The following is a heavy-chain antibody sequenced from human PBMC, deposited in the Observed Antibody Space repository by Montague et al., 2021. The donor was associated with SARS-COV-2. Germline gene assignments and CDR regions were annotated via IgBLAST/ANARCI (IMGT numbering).Heavy chain of an antibody. CDR3: ARRGCKILPVATTIGGFDI. CDR2: IYDSGST. V-gene: IGHV4-39*02. CDR1: GGSISSSNYY. J-gene: IGHJ3*02. Sequence: SETLSLTCTVSGGSISSSNYYWDWIRQPPGKGLDWVGSIYDSGSTXYNPSLKSRVTISVDTSKNHFSLKLSSVTAADTTVYYCARRGCKILPVATTIGGFDIWGQGTMVTVSS. D-gene: IGHD5-12*01.